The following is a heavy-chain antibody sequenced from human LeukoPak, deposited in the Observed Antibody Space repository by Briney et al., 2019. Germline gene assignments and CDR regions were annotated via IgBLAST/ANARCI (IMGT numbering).Heavy chain of an antibody. Sequence: SETLSLTCTVSGGSISNYYWNWIRQPPGKGLEWIGYIYYTGNTNYNPYPKSRVTISVDTSKNQFSLKLSSVTAADTAVYYCARDRLQLQSWGQGTLVTVSS. CDR3: ARDRLQLQS. D-gene: IGHD1-1*01. V-gene: IGHV4-59*01. CDR2: IYYTGNT. J-gene: IGHJ5*02. CDR1: GGSISNYY.